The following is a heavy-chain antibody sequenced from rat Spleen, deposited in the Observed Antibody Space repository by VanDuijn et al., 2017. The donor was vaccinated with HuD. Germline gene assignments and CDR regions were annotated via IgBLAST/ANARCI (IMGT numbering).Heavy chain of an antibody. V-gene: IGHV5-7*01. CDR2: ISYDGSST. CDR3: ARLGTEAIGNWFSY. CDR1: GFTFSDYN. Sequence: EVQLVESDGGLVQPGRSLKLSCAASGFTFSDYNMAWVRQAPTKGLEWVATISYDGSSTYSRYSVKGRFTISRDNAKSSLYLQMDSLRSEDTATFYCARLGTEAIGNWFSYWGQGTLVTVSS. D-gene: IGHD1-11*01. J-gene: IGHJ3*01.